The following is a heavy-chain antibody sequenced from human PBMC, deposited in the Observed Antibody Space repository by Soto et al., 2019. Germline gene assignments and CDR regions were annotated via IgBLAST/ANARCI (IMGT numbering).Heavy chain of an antibody. CDR3: ARDRGGADIGGVPAAQPINWFDP. CDR1: GGTFSSYT. J-gene: IGHJ5*02. D-gene: IGHD2-2*01. Sequence: QVQLVQSGAEVKKPGSSVKVSCKASGGTFSSYTISWVRQAPGQGLEWMGRIIPILGIANYAQKFQGRVTITADKSTSTAYMELSSLRSEDTAGDYCARDRGGADIGGVPAAQPINWFDPWGQGTLVTVSS. CDR2: IIPILGIA. V-gene: IGHV1-69*08.